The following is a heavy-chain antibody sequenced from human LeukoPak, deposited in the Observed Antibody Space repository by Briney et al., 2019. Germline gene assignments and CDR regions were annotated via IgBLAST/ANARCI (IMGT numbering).Heavy chain of an antibody. J-gene: IGHJ4*02. D-gene: IGHD6-19*01. CDR2: IQNHGGDK. CDR1: GIRFSGSG. V-gene: IGHV3-30*02. CDR3: AREGGVVVAGTFDY. Sequence: GGSLRLSCAASGIRFSGSGMHWVRQAPGKGLEWVSFIQNHGGDKNYADSVKGRFTVSRDNSQNTVYLQMNTLRPEDTAVYYSAREGGVVVAGTFDYWGQGTLVTVSS.